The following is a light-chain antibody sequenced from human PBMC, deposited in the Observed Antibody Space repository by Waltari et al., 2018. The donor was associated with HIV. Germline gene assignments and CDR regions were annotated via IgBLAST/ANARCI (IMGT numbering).Light chain of an antibody. V-gene: IGKV3-15*01. Sequence: EIVLTQSPATLSVSPGESATLSCRASQSVSSNLAWYQQKPGQAPRLLIYRASTRTTGIPARCSGSGSGTEFTLTISSLQSEDFAVYYCQLYNDWPRGPFGQGTRLEIK. CDR2: RAS. J-gene: IGKJ2*01. CDR1: QSVSSN. CDR3: QLYNDWPRGP.